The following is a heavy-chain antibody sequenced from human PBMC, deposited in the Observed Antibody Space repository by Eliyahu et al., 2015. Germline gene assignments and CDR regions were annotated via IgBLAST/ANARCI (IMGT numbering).Heavy chain of an antibody. J-gene: IGHJ4*02. CDR1: GGTFSSXA. V-gene: IGHV1-69*04. CDR2: IIPIXGIA. CDR3: ARAPPLDCSGGSCYSGAFDY. D-gene: IGHD2-15*01. Sequence: QVQLVQSGAEVXKXGSSVKVXCKASGGTFSSXAXXWVRXAPGQGLEWMGRIIPIXGIANYAQKFQGRVTITADKSTNTGYMELSSLRSEDTAVYYCARAPPLDCSGGSCYSGAFDYWGQGTLVTVSS.